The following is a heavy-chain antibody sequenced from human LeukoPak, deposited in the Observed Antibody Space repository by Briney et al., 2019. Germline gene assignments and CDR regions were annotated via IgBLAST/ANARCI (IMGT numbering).Heavy chain of an antibody. CDR2: IYYSGST. V-gene: IGHV4-59*01. Sequence: SETLSLTCTVSGGSISSYYWSWIRQPPGKGLEWIGYIYYSGSTNYNPSLKSRVTISVGTSKNQFSLKLSSVTAADTAVYYCARARSSPPYYYYGMDVWGQGTTVTVSS. CDR3: ARARSSPPYYYYGMDV. D-gene: IGHD6-13*01. J-gene: IGHJ6*02. CDR1: GGSISSYY.